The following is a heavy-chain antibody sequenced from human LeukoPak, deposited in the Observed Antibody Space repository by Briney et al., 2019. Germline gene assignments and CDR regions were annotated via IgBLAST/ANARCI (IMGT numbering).Heavy chain of an antibody. V-gene: IGHV3-11*03. CDR1: GFSYRGYY. D-gene: IGHD4-23*01. CDR2: ISVSGSYT. CDR3: ARTVGRGPGGHFDY. Sequence: PGGSLRLSCAASGFSYRGYYMSWIRQAPGKGLERVAYISVSGSYTNYADSVRGRFTISRDNAKKSLFLQMIDLRPEDAAVYYCARTVGRGPGGHFDYWGQGALVTVSS. J-gene: IGHJ4*02.